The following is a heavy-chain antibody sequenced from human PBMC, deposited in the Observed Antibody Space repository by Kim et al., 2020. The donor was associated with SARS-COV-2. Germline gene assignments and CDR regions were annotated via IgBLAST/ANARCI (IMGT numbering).Heavy chain of an antibody. CDR3: AKDLWGFSGNDY. D-gene: IGHD3-16*01. V-gene: IGHV3-23*01. CDR1: GFTFNINA. Sequence: GGSLRLSCAASGFTFNINAMNWVRQAPGKGLEWVSGTGGDYKTYYADSVKGRFTISRDNPKNTLYLQMNSLRAEDTAIYYCAKDLWGFSGNDYWGQGTLVTVSS. J-gene: IGHJ4*02. CDR2: TGGDYKT.